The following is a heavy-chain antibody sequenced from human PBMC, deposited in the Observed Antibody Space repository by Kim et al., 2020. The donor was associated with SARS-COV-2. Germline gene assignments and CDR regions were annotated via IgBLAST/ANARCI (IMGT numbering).Heavy chain of an antibody. CDR3: ARGRGSPDYYYYGMDV. D-gene: IGHD3-10*01. CDR1: GYTFTSYG. J-gene: IGHJ6*02. Sequence: ASVKVSCKASGYTFTSYGISWVRQAPGQGLEWMGWISAYNGNTNYAQKLQGRVTMTTDTSTSTAYMELRSLRSDDTAVYYCARGRGSPDYYYYGMDVWGQGTTVTVSS. CDR2: ISAYNGNT. V-gene: IGHV1-18*01.